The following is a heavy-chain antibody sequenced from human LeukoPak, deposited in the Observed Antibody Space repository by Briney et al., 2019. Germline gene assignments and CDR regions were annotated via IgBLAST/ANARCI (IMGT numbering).Heavy chain of an antibody. D-gene: IGHD2-15*01. CDR2: INPNSGGT. Sequence: ASVKVSCKASGYTFTGYYMHWVRQAPGQGLEWMGWINPNSGGTNYAQKFQGRVTMTRDTSISTAYMELSRLRSGDTAVYYCARDAVVVVAATRADAFDIWGQGTMVTVSS. CDR1: GYTFTGYY. CDR3: ARDAVVVVAATRADAFDI. J-gene: IGHJ3*02. V-gene: IGHV1-2*02.